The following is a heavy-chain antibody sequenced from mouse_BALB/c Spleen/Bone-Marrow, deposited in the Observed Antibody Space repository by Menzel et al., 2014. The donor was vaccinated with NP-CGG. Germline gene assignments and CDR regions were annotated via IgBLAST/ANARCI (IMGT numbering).Heavy chain of an antibody. V-gene: IGHV1S41*01. CDR3: SRKSYYYENYALVY. CDR2: IAPGSGST. J-gene: IGHJ4*01. Sequence: DLVKPGASVKLSCKASGYTFTSYWINWIKQRPGQGLEWIGRIAPGSGSTYYNEMFKGKATLTVDTSSSTADFQLSSLSSEDSAVYFCSRKSYYYENYALVYWGQGTSVTVSS. D-gene: IGHD1-1*01. CDR1: GYTFTSYW.